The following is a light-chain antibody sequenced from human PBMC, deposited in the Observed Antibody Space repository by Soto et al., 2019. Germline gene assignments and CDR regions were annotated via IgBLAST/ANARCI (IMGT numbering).Light chain of an antibody. CDR3: QQYTTYPYT. CDR2: DAS. J-gene: IGKJ2*01. V-gene: IGKV1-5*01. CDR1: QSVTNW. Sequence: DIQMTQSPSTLSASVGDRVTITCRASQSVTNWLAWYQQKPGKAPNLLIYDASRLQSGIPSRFSGSGSGKEFTLTISSLQPDDFATYYCQQYTTYPYTFGQGTKLEIK.